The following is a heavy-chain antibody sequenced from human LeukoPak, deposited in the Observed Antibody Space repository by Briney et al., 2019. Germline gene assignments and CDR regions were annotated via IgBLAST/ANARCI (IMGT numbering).Heavy chain of an antibody. V-gene: IGHV3-64*01. CDR2: ISSNGGST. D-gene: IGHD4-17*01. CDR3: ARPWDYGDYGDYFDY. J-gene: IGHJ4*02. CDR1: GFTFSSYA. Sequence: GGSLRLSCAASGFTFSSYAMHWVRQAPGKGLEYVSAISSNGGSTYYANSVKGRFTISRDNSKNTLYLQMGSLRAEDMAVYYCARPWDYGDYGDYFDYWGQGTLVTVSS.